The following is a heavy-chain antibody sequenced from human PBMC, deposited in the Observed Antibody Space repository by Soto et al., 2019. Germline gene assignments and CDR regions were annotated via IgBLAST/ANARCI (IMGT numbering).Heavy chain of an antibody. V-gene: IGHV3-48*02. CDR2: ISGSGSTI. D-gene: IGHD6-6*01. CDR1: GFTFSDYS. J-gene: IGHJ3*02. Sequence: GGSLRLSCAASGFTFSDYSMNWVRQAPGKGLEWVSYISGSGSTIYYADSMKGRFTVSRDIARNSLYLQMNSLRDEDTAVYYCARGGIAARRSAFDIWGQGTMVTVSS. CDR3: ARGGIAARRSAFDI.